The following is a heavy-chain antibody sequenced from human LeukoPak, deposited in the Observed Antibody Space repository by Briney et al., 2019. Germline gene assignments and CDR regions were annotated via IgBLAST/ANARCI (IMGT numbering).Heavy chain of an antibody. D-gene: IGHD3-22*01. J-gene: IGHJ4*02. CDR2: IYYSGST. V-gene: IGHV4-59*12. Sequence: SETLSLTCTVSGGSISSYYWSWIRQPPGKGLEWIGYIYYSGSTNYNPSLKSRVTISVDTSKNQFSLKLSSVTAADTAVYYCARGKHYYDSSGYYGRAYFDYWGQGTLVTVSS. CDR1: GGSISSYY. CDR3: ARGKHYYDSSGYYGRAYFDY.